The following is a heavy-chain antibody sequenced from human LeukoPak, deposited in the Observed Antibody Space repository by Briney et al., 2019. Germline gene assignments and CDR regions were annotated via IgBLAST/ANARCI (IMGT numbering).Heavy chain of an antibody. V-gene: IGHV3-30*02. D-gene: IGHD3-22*01. Sequence: PGGSLRLSCAASGFTFSRNGMHWVRQAPGKGLEWVAFIRYDGNNKYYADSVKGRFTISRDNSKNTLYLQMNSLRAEDTAVYYCAEGSDYYHSSGHSHWGQGTLVTVSS. CDR1: GFTFSRNG. CDR2: IRYDGNNK. J-gene: IGHJ4*02. CDR3: AEGSDYYHSSGHSH.